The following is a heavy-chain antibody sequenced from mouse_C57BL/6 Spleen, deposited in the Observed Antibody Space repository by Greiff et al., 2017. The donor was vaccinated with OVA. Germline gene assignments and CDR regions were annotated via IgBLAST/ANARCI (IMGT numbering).Heavy chain of an antibody. CDR1: GYTFTSYW. V-gene: IGHV1-61*01. J-gene: IGHJ3*01. Sequence: QVQLKESGAELVRPGSSVKLSCKASGYTFTSYWMDWVKQRPGQGLEWIGNIYPSDSETHYNQKFKDKATLTVDKSSSTAYMQLSSLTSEDSAVYDCARSRAYYSNWNWFAYWGQGTLVTVSA. D-gene: IGHD2-5*01. CDR3: ARSRAYYSNWNWFAY. CDR2: IYPSDSET.